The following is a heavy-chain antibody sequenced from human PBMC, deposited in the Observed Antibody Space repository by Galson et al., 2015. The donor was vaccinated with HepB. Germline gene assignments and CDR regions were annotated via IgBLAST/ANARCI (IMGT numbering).Heavy chain of an antibody. V-gene: IGHV3-48*03. CDR3: ARDSYYYDSSGYQGLRP. D-gene: IGHD3-22*01. CDR1: GFTFSSYE. J-gene: IGHJ4*02. Sequence: SLRLSCAASGFTFSSYEMNWVRQAPGKGLEWVSYISSSGSTIYYADSVKGRFTISRDNAKNSLYLQMNSLRAEDTAVYYCARDSYYYDSSGYQGLRPWGQGTLVTVSS. CDR2: ISSSGSTI.